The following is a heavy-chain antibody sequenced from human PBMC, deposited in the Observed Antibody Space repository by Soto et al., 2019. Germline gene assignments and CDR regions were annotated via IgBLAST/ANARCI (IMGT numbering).Heavy chain of an antibody. J-gene: IGHJ3*02. V-gene: IGHV3-30*04. CDR1: GFTFSSYA. D-gene: IGHD1-1*01. CDR2: ISYDGSNK. Sequence: GGSLRLSCAASGFTFSSYAMHWVRQAPGKGLEWVAVISYDGSNKYYADSVKGRFTISRDNSKNTLYLQMNSLRAEDTAVYYCARGANTSKRIQGTAFDIWGQGTRVTVSS. CDR3: ARGANTSKRIQGTAFDI.